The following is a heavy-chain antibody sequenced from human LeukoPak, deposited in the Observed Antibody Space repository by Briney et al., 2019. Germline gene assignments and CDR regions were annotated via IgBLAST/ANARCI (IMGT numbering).Heavy chain of an antibody. CDR3: ARVSFGYYDFWSGSLDIYYYYMDV. D-gene: IGHD3-3*01. Sequence: SETLSLTCTVSGGSISSYYWSWIRQPAGKGLEWIGRIYTSGSTNYNPSLKSRVTMSVDTSKNQFSLKLSSVTAADTAVYYCARVSFGYYDFWSGSLDIYYYYMDVWGKGATVTVSS. CDR1: GGSISSYY. CDR2: IYTSGST. J-gene: IGHJ6*03. V-gene: IGHV4-4*07.